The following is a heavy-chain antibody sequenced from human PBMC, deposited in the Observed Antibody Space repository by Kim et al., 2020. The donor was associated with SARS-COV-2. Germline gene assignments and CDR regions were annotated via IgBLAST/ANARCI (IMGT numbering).Heavy chain of an antibody. CDR3: ARDHGMDV. V-gene: IGHV1-18*01. J-gene: IGHJ6*02. CDR2: NGNT. Sequence: NGNTNYAQKLQGRVTMTTDTSTSTAYMELRSLRSDDTAVYYCARDHGMDVWGQGTTVTVSS.